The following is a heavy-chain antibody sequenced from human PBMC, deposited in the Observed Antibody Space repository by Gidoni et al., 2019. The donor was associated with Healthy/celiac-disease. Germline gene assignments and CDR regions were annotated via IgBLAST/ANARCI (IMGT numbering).Heavy chain of an antibody. Sequence: QVQLVQSGAEVKKPGSSVKVSCKASGGTFSSYTISWVRQAPGQGLEWMGRIIPILGIANYAQKFQGRVTITADKSTSTAYMELSSLRSEDTAVYYCAREDIVVVPAALQDYYYYGMDVWGQGTTVTVSS. D-gene: IGHD2-2*02. CDR2: IIPILGIA. CDR1: GGTFSSYT. V-gene: IGHV1-69*08. J-gene: IGHJ6*02. CDR3: AREDIVVVPAALQDYYYYGMDV.